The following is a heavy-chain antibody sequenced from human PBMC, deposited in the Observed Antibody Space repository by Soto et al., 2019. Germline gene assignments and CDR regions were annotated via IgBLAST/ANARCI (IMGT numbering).Heavy chain of an antibody. J-gene: IGHJ4*02. CDR1: GDSVSSDTAA. Sequence: QVQLQQSGPGVVRPSQTLSLTCAISGDSVSSDTAAWNWSRQSPSRGLEWLGRTYYRSNRSKWNNEYTLSVLGRIPSNPDTRRNQLSLPLNSVTPEDTAVYFCAREGDCSSTHCYNFDYWGQGTPVTVSS. V-gene: IGHV6-1*01. CDR2: TYYRSNRSKWNN. D-gene: IGHD2-2*01. CDR3: AREGDCSSTHCYNFDY.